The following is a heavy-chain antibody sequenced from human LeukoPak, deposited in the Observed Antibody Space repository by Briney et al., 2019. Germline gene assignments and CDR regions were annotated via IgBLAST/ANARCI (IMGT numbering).Heavy chain of an antibody. J-gene: IGHJ4*02. CDR3: ARARGVSTGYRPIDY. CDR2: IWYDGSNK. CDR1: GFTFSSYW. V-gene: IGHV3-33*08. Sequence: GGSLRLSCAASGFTFSSYWMSWVRQAPGKGLEWVAVIWYDGSNKHYAESVKGRFSISRDNSKSTLYLQMNSLRAEDTAVYYCARARGVSTGYRPIDYWGQGTLVTVSS. D-gene: IGHD3-22*01.